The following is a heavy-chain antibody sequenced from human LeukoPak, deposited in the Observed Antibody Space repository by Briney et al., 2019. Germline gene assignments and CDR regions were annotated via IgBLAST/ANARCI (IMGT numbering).Heavy chain of an antibody. Sequence: GGSLRPSCAAAGLTFSSYDMYWVRQAPGKGLEWVSYISSSGTTIYYADSVKGRFTISRDNAKNSVYLQMNSLRAEDTAVYYCVPPAAGLHRTISTEYFQQWGQGTLVTVS. V-gene: IGHV3-48*03. D-gene: IGHD6-13*01. CDR2: ISSSGTTI. CDR1: GLTFSSYD. CDR3: VPPAAGLHRTISTEYFQQ. J-gene: IGHJ1*01.